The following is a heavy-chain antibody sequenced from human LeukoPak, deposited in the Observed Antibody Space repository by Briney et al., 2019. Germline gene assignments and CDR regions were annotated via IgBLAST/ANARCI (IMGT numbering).Heavy chain of an antibody. D-gene: IGHD6-13*01. V-gene: IGHV1-8*01. CDR2: MNPNSGNT. CDR3: ARAYSSSWLVPPRHYYYYMDV. CDR1: GYTFTSYD. Sequence: ASVKVSCKASGYTFTSYDINWVRQATGQGLEWMGWMNPNSGNTGYAQKFQGRVTMTRNTSISTAYMELSSLRSEDTAVYYCARAYSSSWLVPPRHYYYYMDVWGKGTTVTVSS. J-gene: IGHJ6*03.